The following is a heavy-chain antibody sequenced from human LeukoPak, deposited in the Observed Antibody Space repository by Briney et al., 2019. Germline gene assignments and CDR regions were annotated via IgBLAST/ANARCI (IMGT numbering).Heavy chain of an antibody. Sequence: ASVKVSCKASGYTFTSYGISWVRPAPGQGLEWMGWISAYNGNTNYAQKLQGRVTMTTDTSTSTAYMELRSLRSDDTAVYYCARTKRYYDILTGYYKTDAFDIWGQGTMVTVSS. V-gene: IGHV1-18*01. CDR1: GYTFTSYG. D-gene: IGHD3-9*01. CDR2: ISAYNGNT. J-gene: IGHJ3*02. CDR3: ARTKRYYDILTGYYKTDAFDI.